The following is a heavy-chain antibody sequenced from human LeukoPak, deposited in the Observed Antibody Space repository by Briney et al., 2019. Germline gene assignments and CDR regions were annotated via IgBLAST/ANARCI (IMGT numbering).Heavy chain of an antibody. J-gene: IGHJ6*03. CDR3: ARAPPSNTPDYYMDV. V-gene: IGHV1-8*03. CDR1: GYTFTSYG. Sequence: GASVKVSCKASGYTFTSYGINWVRQATGQGLEWMGWMNPTSGNTGYAQEFRGRVTITMSPSISTAYMELSSLRSEDTAVYYCARAPPSNTPDYYMDVWGKGTTVTVSS. CDR2: MNPTSGNT.